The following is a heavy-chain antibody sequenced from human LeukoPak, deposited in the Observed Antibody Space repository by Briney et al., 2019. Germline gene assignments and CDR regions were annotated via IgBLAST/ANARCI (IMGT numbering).Heavy chain of an antibody. CDR3: AGRVATGSMDV. Sequence: SETLSLTCTVSGGSISGYYWYWIRQPPGKGLEWIGYIYFSGSTNYNPSLKSRVTISVDTSKNQLSLRLTSVTAADTAVYYCAGRVATGSMDVWGQGTTVTVSS. CDR2: IYFSGST. V-gene: IGHV4-59*01. J-gene: IGHJ6*02. CDR1: GGSISGYY. D-gene: IGHD5-12*01.